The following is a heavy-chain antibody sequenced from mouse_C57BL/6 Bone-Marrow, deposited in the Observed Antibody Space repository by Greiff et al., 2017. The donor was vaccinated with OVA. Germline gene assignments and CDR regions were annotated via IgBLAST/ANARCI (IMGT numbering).Heavy chain of an antibody. CDR3: IYDYEGFAY. CDR1: GYTFTDYE. J-gene: IGHJ3*01. CDR2: IDPETGGT. V-gene: IGHV1-15*01. D-gene: IGHD2-4*01. Sequence: VKLQESGAELVRPGASVTLSCKASGYTFTDYEMHWVKQTPVHGLEWIGAIDPETGGTAYNQKFKGKAILTADKSSSTAYMELRSLTSEDSAVYYCIYDYEGFAYWGQGTLVTVSA.